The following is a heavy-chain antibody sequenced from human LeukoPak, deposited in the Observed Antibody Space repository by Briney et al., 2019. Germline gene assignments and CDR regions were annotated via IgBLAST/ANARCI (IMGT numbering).Heavy chain of an antibody. Sequence: GGSLRLSCAASGFSFSSYAMSWVRQAPGKGLEWVSAISGSGGSTYYADSVKGRFTISRDNSKNTLYLQMNSLRAEDTAVYYCAKGSGSYYFYFDYWGQGTLVTVSS. CDR1: GFSFSSYA. V-gene: IGHV3-23*01. D-gene: IGHD3-10*01. J-gene: IGHJ4*02. CDR3: AKGSGSYYFYFDY. CDR2: ISGSGGST.